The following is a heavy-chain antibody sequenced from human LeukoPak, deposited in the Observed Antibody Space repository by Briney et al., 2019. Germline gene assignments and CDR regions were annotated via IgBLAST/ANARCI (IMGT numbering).Heavy chain of an antibody. Sequence: GGSLRLSCAASGFTFNIYVMSWVRQAPGKGLEWVSAITGGSSDTYSADSVKGRFTISRDNSKNMLYLQMNGLRVEDTAVYYCAKGSGAARPYYFDYWGQGTLVTVSS. V-gene: IGHV3-23*01. J-gene: IGHJ4*02. CDR1: GFTFNIYV. CDR3: AKGSGAARPYYFDY. D-gene: IGHD2-21*01. CDR2: ITGGSSDT.